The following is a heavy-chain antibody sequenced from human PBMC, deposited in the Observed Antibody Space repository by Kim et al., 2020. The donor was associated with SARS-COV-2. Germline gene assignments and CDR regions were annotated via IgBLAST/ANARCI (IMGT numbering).Heavy chain of an antibody. Sequence: GGSLRLSCAASGFTFSSYAMSWVRQAPGKGLEWVSAISGSGGSTYYADSVKGRFTISRDNSKNTLNLQMNSLRAEDTAVYYCAKDPHYDFWSGCYFHYWGQGTLVTVSS. D-gene: IGHD3-3*01. CDR1: GFTFSSYA. CDR2: ISGSGGST. V-gene: IGHV3-23*01. CDR3: AKDPHYDFWSGCYFHY. J-gene: IGHJ4*02.